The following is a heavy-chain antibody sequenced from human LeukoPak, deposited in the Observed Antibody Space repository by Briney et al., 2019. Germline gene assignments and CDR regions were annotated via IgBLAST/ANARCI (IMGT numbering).Heavy chain of an antibody. CDR2: IYHSGST. CDR1: GGSMSSSNW. D-gene: IGHD5-12*01. CDR3: ATGGSGYSGSNFDY. Sequence: PSETLSLTCDVSGGSMSSSNWWSWVRQPPGKGLEWIGEIYHSGSTNYNPSLKSRVTISVDTSKNQFSLKLSSVTAADTAVYYCATGGSGYSGSNFDYWGQGTLVTVSS. J-gene: IGHJ4*02. V-gene: IGHV4-4*02.